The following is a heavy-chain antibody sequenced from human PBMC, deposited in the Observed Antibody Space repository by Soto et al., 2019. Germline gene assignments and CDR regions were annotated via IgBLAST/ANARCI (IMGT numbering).Heavy chain of an antibody. D-gene: IGHD6-13*01. CDR2: IIPILGIA. Sequence: AASVKVSCKASGGTFSSYTISWVRQAPGQGLEWMGRIIPILGIANYAQKFQGRVTITADKSTSTAYMELSSLRSEDTAVYYCARDHGSRPWFDPWGQGTLVTVSS. J-gene: IGHJ5*02. CDR1: GGTFSSYT. V-gene: IGHV1-69*04. CDR3: ARDHGSRPWFDP.